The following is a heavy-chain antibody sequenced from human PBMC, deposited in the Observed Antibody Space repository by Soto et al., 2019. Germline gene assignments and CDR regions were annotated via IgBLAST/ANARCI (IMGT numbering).Heavy chain of an antibody. Sequence: GGSLRLSCAASGFPFSTYPMNWVRQAPGKGLEWVSGISGSGISTFYAESVKGRFTISRDNSENTMYLEMNRLRVEDTAIYYCVKLPVTTASYYYYGMDVWGQGTTVTAP. J-gene: IGHJ6*02. CDR2: ISGSGIST. CDR3: VKLPVTTASYYYYGMDV. D-gene: IGHD4-4*01. V-gene: IGHV3-23*01. CDR1: GFPFSTYP.